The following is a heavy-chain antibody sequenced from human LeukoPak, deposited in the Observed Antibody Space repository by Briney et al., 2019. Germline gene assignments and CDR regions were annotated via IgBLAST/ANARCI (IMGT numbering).Heavy chain of an antibody. CDR3: ARDLRPLDYYYYMDV. CDR1: GFTFSSYA. J-gene: IGHJ6*03. D-gene: IGHD6-13*01. Sequence: GRSLRLSCAASGFTFSSYAMHWVRQAPGKGLEWVAVISYDGSNKYYADSVKGRFTISRDNSKNTLYLQMSSLRAENTAVYYCARDLRPLDYYYYMDVWGKGTTVTVSS. CDR2: ISYDGSNK. V-gene: IGHV3-30*15.